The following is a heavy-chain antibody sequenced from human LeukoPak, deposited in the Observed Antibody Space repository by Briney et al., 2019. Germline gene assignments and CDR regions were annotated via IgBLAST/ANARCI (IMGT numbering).Heavy chain of an antibody. Sequence: ASVKVSCTASGYTFTGYYMHWVRQAPGQGLEWMGRINPNSGGTNYAQKFQGRVTMTRDTSISTAYKELSRLRSDDTAVYYCARERIAAAGTGFDYWGQGTLVTVSS. V-gene: IGHV1-2*06. CDR3: ARERIAAAGTGFDY. CDR2: INPNSGGT. J-gene: IGHJ4*02. CDR1: GYTFTGYY. D-gene: IGHD6-13*01.